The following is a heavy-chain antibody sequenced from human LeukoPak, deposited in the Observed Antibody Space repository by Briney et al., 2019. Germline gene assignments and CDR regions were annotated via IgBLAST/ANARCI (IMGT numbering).Heavy chain of an antibody. CDR1: GGSISSYY. D-gene: IGHD1-20*01. Sequence: SETLSLTCTVSGGSISSYYWSWIRQPPGKGLEWIGYIYYSGSTNYNPSLKSRVTTSVDTSKTQFSLKLSSVTAADTAVYYCAREDFSRITGTNYFDYWGQGTLVTVSS. V-gene: IGHV4-59*01. J-gene: IGHJ4*02. CDR3: AREDFSRITGTNYFDY. CDR2: IYYSGST.